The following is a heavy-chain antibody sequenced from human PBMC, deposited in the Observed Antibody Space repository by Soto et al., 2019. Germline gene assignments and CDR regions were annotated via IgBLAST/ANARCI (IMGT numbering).Heavy chain of an antibody. CDR3: ARAWQGYFGSGSPPSF. Sequence: SETLSLTCAVYGGSFSGFYWSWIRQPPGKGLEWIGEINHSGTTNYNPSLKSRVTISVDTSKNQFSLKLSSVTAADTAVYYCARAWQGYFGSGSPPSFWGQGTLVTVSS. D-gene: IGHD3-10*01. J-gene: IGHJ4*02. V-gene: IGHV4-34*01. CDR1: GGSFSGFY. CDR2: INHSGTT.